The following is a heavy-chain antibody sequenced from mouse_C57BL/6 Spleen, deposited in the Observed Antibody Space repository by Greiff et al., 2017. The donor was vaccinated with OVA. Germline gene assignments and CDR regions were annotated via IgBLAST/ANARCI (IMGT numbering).Heavy chain of an antibody. Sequence: QVQLKQPGAELVKPGASVKMSCKASGYTFTSYWITWVKQRPGQGLEWIGDIYPGSGSTTYNEKFKGKATLTVDTSSSTAYMQLSSLTSEDSAIYYCARGTLITAVEPRDYWGQGTTLTVSS. CDR1: GYTFTSYW. CDR3: ARGTLITAVEPRDY. J-gene: IGHJ2*01. D-gene: IGHD1-1*01. V-gene: IGHV1-55*01. CDR2: IYPGSGST.